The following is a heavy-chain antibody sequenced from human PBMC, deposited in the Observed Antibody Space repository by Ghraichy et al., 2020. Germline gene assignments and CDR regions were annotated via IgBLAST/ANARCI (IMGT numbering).Heavy chain of an antibody. D-gene: IGHD2-15*01. Sequence: SETLSLTCTVSGGSIRSGDHYWSWIRQPPGKGLEWIGYIYYSGTTYYNPSLKSRATISVDTSKNQFSLKLSSVTAADTAVYYCARVRGGYCSGGSCKNNWFDPWGQGTLVTVSS. J-gene: IGHJ5*02. V-gene: IGHV4-30-4*01. CDR2: IYYSGTT. CDR3: ARVRGGYCSGGSCKNNWFDP. CDR1: GGSIRSGDHY.